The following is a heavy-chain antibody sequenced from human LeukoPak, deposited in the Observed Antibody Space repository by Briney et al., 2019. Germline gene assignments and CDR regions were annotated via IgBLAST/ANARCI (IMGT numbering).Heavy chain of an antibody. V-gene: IGHV3-23*01. CDR2: ISGSGGST. Sequence: GGSLRLSCAASGFTFSSYAMSWVRQAPGKGREWVSAISGSGGSTYYADSVKGRFTISRDNSKNTLYLQMNSLRAEDTAVYYCAKMRSSTSHLLIFDYWGQGTLVTVSS. CDR1: GFTFSSYA. CDR3: AKMRSSTSHLLIFDY. D-gene: IGHD2-2*01. J-gene: IGHJ4*02.